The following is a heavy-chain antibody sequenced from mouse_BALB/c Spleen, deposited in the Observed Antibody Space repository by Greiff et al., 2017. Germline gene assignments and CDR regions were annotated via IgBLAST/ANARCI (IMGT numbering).Heavy chain of an antibody. V-gene: IGHV14-4*02. Sequence: VQLQQSGAELVKPGASVKLSCTASGFNIKDTYMHWVKQRPEQGLEWIGWIDPENGDTEYAPKFQGKATMTADTSSNTAYLQLSSLTSEDTAVYYCNALLRLRAYWGQGTLVTVSA. CDR3: NALLRLRAY. J-gene: IGHJ3*01. CDR1: GFNIKDTY. CDR2: IDPENGDT. D-gene: IGHD1-2*01.